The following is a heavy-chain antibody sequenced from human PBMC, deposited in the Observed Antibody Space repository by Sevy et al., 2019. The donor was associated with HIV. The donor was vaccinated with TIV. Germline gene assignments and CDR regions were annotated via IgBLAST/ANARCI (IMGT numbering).Heavy chain of an antibody. CDR3: TRLPSIVGATSY. D-gene: IGHD1-26*01. CDR1: GFTFSGSA. V-gene: IGHV3-73*01. Sequence: GSLRLSCAASGFTFSGSAMHWVRQASGKGLEWVGRIRSKANSYATAYAASVKGRFTISRDDSKNTAYLQMNSLKTEDTAVYYCTRLPSIVGATSYWGQGTLVTVSS. CDR2: IRSKANSYAT. J-gene: IGHJ4*02.